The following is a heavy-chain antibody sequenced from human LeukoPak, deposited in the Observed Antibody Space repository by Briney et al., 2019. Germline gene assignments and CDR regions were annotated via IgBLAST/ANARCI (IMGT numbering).Heavy chain of an antibody. Sequence: ASVKVSCKASGGTFSSYAISWVRQAPGQGLEWMGRIIPILGIANYAQKFQGRVTITADKSTSTAYMELSSLRSEDTAVYYCASPGIAVAGDYYYGMDVWGQGTTVTVSS. V-gene: IGHV1-69*04. CDR2: IIPILGIA. J-gene: IGHJ6*02. CDR1: GGTFSSYA. CDR3: ASPGIAVAGDYYYGMDV. D-gene: IGHD6-19*01.